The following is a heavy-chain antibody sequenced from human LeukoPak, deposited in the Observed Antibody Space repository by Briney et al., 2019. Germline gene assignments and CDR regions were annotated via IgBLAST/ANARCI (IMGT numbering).Heavy chain of an antibody. CDR2: INHSGST. Sequence: SETLSLTCAVYGGSFSGYYWSWIRQPPGKGLEWIGEINHSGSTNYNPSLKSRVTISVDTSKNQFSLKLSSATAADTAVYYCARALPQKLLWFGDPRQKYNWFDPWGQGTLVTVSS. D-gene: IGHD3-10*01. CDR1: GGSFSGYY. CDR3: ARALPQKLLWFGDPRQKYNWFDP. J-gene: IGHJ5*02. V-gene: IGHV4-34*01.